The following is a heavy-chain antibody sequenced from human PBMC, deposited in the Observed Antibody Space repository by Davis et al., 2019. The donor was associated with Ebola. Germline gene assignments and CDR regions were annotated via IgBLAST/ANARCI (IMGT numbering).Heavy chain of an antibody. Sequence: SETLSLTCAVYGGSFSGYYWSWIRQPPGKGLEWIGEINHSGSTNYNPSLKSRVTISVDTSKNQFSLKLSSVTAADTAVYYCARVGYHYGMDVWGRGPRSPPP. D-gene: IGHD6-13*01. CDR2: INHSGST. V-gene: IGHV4-34*01. CDR3: ARVGYHYGMDV. CDR1: GGSFSGYY. J-gene: IGHJ6*02.